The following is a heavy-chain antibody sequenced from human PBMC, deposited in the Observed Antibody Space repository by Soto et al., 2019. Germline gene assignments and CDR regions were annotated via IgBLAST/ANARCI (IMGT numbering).Heavy chain of an antibody. D-gene: IGHD3-16*01. CDR1: GFTFTSYW. V-gene: IGHV3-7*04. Sequence: EVQLVESGGGLVQPGGSLRLSGAASGFTFTSYWMTWVCQAPGKGLEWVANIKQDGGAKYYVGSVKGRFTISRDNAENSLYLQGHSLRAEDAAVYHCARGAFPTWGTYPLGYRGQGTLVTVSS. J-gene: IGHJ4*02. CDR3: ARGAFPTWGTYPLGY. CDR2: IKQDGGAK.